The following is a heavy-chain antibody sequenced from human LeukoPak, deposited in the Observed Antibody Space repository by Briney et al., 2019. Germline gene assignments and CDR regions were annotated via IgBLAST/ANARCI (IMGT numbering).Heavy chain of an antibody. D-gene: IGHD2/OR15-2a*01. Sequence: RPSETLSLTCTVSGGSISSGSYYWSWIRQPAGKGLEWIGRIYTSGSTNYNPSLKSRVTMSVDTSKNQFSLKLSSVTAADTAVYYCARGNTYYYYYMDVWGKGTTVTISS. V-gene: IGHV4-61*02. J-gene: IGHJ6*03. CDR2: IYTSGST. CDR1: GGSISSGSYY. CDR3: ARGNTYYYYYMDV.